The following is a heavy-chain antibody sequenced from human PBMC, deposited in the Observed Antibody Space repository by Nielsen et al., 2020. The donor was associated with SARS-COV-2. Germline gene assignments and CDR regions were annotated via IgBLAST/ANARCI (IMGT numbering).Heavy chain of an antibody. Sequence: GESLKISCAASGFTFSSYAMHWVRQAPGKGLEWVAVISYDGSNKYYADSVKGRFTISRDNAKNSLYLQMNSLRAEDTAVYYCARGGSDYDFWSGYSLPDYWGQGTLVTVSS. V-gene: IGHV3-30*04. D-gene: IGHD3-3*01. J-gene: IGHJ4*02. CDR3: ARGGSDYDFWSGYSLPDY. CDR2: ISYDGSNK. CDR1: GFTFSSYA.